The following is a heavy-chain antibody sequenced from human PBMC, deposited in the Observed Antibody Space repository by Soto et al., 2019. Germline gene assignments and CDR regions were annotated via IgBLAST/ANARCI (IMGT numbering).Heavy chain of an antibody. CDR1: GFTFSSYA. CDR2: ISSNGGST. Sequence: GGSLRLSCAASGFTFSSYAMHWVRQAPGKGLEYVSAISSNGGSTYYANSVKGRFTISRDNSKNTLYLQMGSLRAEDRAVDCCARVAYGSGSYDAFDIWGQGTMVTVSS. J-gene: IGHJ3*02. D-gene: IGHD3-10*01. CDR3: ARVAYGSGSYDAFDI. V-gene: IGHV3-64*01.